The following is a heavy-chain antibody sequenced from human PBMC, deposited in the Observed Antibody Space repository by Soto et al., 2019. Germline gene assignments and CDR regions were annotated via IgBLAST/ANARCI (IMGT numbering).Heavy chain of an antibody. J-gene: IGHJ6*02. V-gene: IGHV4-61*01. CDR1: GEALGSGQSY. CDR2: TFVTGAT. D-gene: IGHD3-10*01. Sequence: QVQLQESGPGLVKSSETLSLICFVSGEALGSGQSYWNWIRQAPGKGLEWIGQTFVTGATKYSASLKSLVTTSVDTSKSHISLTLTSVTAADSATYFCARGRADSAGSSFGRRMDVWGQGTTVTVSS. CDR3: ARGRADSAGSSFGRRMDV.